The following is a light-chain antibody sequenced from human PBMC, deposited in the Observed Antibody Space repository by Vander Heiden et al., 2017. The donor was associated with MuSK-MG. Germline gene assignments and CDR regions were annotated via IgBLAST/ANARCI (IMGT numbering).Light chain of an antibody. V-gene: IGLV2-14*03. CDR2: DVS. Sequence: QSALTQPASVSGSPGQSITISCTGTSSDVGGYNYVVWYQQHPGKASKLMIFDVSNRPSGVSNRFSGSKAGNTASLTISGLQAEDEADYYCSSYTSSSTLVFGGGTKLTVL. CDR3: SSYTSSSTLV. J-gene: IGLJ2*01. CDR1: SSDVGGYNY.